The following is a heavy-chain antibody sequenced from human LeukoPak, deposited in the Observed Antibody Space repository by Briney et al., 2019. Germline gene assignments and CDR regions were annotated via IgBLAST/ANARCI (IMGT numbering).Heavy chain of an antibody. CDR3: TRDGGVLLWFGSHGGKNYGMDV. Sequence: ASVKVSCKASGYTFTSYYMHWVRQAPGQGLEWMGIINPSGGSTSYAQKFQGRVTMTRDTSTSTVYMELSSLRSEDTAVYYCTRDGGVLLWFGSHGGKNYGMDVWGQGTTVTVSS. CDR1: GYTFTSYY. J-gene: IGHJ6*02. V-gene: IGHV1-46*03. D-gene: IGHD3-10*01. CDR2: INPSGGST.